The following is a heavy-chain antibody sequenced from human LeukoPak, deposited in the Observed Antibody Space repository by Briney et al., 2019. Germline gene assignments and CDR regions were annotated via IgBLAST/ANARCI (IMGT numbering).Heavy chain of an antibody. CDR1: GASISGNY. D-gene: IGHD5-18*01. Sequence: SETLSLTCTVSGASISGNYWTWIRQPPGKELEWIGYIYYTGNTNHYSGSTNYNPSLKSRVTISVDTSKNQFSLKLSSVTVSDTAVYDCAKDSNSYLDYWGQGTLVTVSS. J-gene: IGHJ4*02. CDR3: AKDSNSYLDY. CDR2: IYYTGNTNHYSGST. V-gene: IGHV4-59*01.